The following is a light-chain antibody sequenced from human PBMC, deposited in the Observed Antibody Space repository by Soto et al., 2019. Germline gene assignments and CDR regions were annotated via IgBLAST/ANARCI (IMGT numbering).Light chain of an antibody. J-gene: IGLJ2*01. CDR3: STWEDSLNVL. CDR1: SSNIGSNY. CDR2: RNN. V-gene: IGLV1-47*01. Sequence: QSVLTQPPSESGTPGQRVTISCSGSSSNIGSNYVYWYQQHPGTAPKLLIYRNNQRPSGVPDRFSGSKSGTSASLAISGLRSEDEADYYCSTWEDSLNVLFGGGTKLTVL.